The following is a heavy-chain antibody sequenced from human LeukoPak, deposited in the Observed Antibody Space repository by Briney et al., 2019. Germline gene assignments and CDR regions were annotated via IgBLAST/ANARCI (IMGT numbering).Heavy chain of an antibody. J-gene: IGHJ3*02. CDR3: ASPRSRIRYSSSLSAAFDI. D-gene: IGHD6-6*01. CDR1: GGSFSGYY. V-gene: IGHV4-34*01. Sequence: PSETLSLTCAVYGGSFSGYYWSWIHQPPGKGLEWIGEINHSGSTNYNLSLKSRVTTSVDTSKNQFSLKLSSVTAADTAVYYCASPRSRIRYSSSLSAAFDIWGQGTMVTVSS. CDR2: INHSGST.